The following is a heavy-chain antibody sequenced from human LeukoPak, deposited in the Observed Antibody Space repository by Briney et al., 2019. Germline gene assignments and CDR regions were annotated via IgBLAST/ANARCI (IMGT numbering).Heavy chain of an antibody. J-gene: IGHJ6*03. D-gene: IGHD1-1*01. V-gene: IGHV7-4-1*02. CDR3: ARDYWNDGYYYYMDV. Sequence: ASVKVSCKASGYTFTSYAMNWVRQAPGQGLEWMGWINTNTGNPTYAQGFTGRFVFSLDTSVSTAYLQISSLKAEDTAVYYCARDYWNDGYYYYMDVWGKGTTVTVSS. CDR2: INTNTGNP. CDR1: GYTFTSYA.